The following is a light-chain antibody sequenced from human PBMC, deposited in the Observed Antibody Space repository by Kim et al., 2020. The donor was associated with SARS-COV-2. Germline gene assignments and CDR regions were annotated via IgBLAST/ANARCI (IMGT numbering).Light chain of an antibody. CDR1: SSDVGGYNN. CDR2: DVS. Sequence: GQSVTNSCTGPSSDVGGYNNVSWYQQHPGKAPKLMIYDVSKRPSGVPDRFSGCKSGNTASLTISGLQGEDEADYYCCSYAGSYTEVFGGGTQLTVL. CDR3: CSYAGSYTEV. J-gene: IGLJ2*01. V-gene: IGLV2-11*01.